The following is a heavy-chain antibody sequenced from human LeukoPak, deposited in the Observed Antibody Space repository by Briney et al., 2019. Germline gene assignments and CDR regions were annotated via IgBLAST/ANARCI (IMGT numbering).Heavy chain of an antibody. CDR3: ARDYAYGSGSYYRR. Sequence: SVKVSRKASGGAFSSYAISWVRQAPGQGLEWMGVIIPIFGTANYAQKFQGRVTITTDESTSTAYMELSSLRSEATAVYYCARDYAYGSGSYYRRWGQGTLVTVSS. J-gene: IGHJ4*02. CDR2: IIPIFGTA. V-gene: IGHV1-69*05. D-gene: IGHD3-10*01. CDR1: GGAFSSYA.